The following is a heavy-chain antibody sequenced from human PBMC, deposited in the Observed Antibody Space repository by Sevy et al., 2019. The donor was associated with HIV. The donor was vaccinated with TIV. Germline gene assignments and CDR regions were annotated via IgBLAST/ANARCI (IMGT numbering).Heavy chain of an antibody. D-gene: IGHD6-19*01. V-gene: IGHV4-59*01. CDR1: GGSISSYY. Sequence: SETLSLTCTVSGGSISSYYWSWIRQPPGKGLEWIGYIYYSGSTNYNPSPKSRVTISVDTSKNQFSLKLGSVTAADTAVYYCARDRIGVAGTPRLYYYYMDVWGKGTTVTVSS. J-gene: IGHJ6*03. CDR2: IYYSGST. CDR3: ARDRIGVAGTPRLYYYYMDV.